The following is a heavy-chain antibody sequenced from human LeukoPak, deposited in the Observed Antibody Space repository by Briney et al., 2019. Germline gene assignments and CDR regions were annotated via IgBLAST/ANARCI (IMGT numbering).Heavy chain of an antibody. V-gene: IGHV4-4*02. CDR3: AREGGPYRPLDY. CDR2: VNLQGST. CDR1: GGSITSTNY. Sequence: SGTLSLTCGVSGGSITSTNYWTWVRQPPGKGLEWIGEVNLQGSTNYNPSLMGRVAISVDMSENHISLQLTSVTAADTAVYYCAREGGPYRPLDYSGQGTLVTVS. J-gene: IGHJ4*02.